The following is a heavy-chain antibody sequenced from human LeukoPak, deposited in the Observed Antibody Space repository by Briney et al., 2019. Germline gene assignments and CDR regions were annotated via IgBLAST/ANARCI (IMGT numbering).Heavy chain of an antibody. CDR3: ASFDYYDSSGYYYHFDY. V-gene: IGHV7-4-1*02. CDR1: RYTFSGYY. D-gene: IGHD3-22*01. J-gene: IGHJ4*02. CDR2: INTSTGNP. Sequence: ASVKVSCKASRYTFSGYYMYWVRQAPGQGLEWMGWINTSTGNPTYAQGSTGRFVFSLDTSVSTAYLQISSLKAEDTAVYYCASFDYYDSSGYYYHFDYWGQGTLVTVSS.